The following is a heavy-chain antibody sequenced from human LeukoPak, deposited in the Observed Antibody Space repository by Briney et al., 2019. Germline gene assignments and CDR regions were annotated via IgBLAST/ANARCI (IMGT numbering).Heavy chain of an antibody. CDR1: GFTFSNSA. Sequence: PGGSLRLSCAASGFTFSNSAMSWVRQAPGKGLEWVSGISWNSGSIGYADSVKGRFTISRDNAKNSLYLQMNSLRAEDTALYYCAKEGGSSGYYEDGMDVWGQGTTVTVSS. CDR3: AKEGGSSGYYEDGMDV. J-gene: IGHJ6*02. CDR2: ISWNSGSI. V-gene: IGHV3-9*01. D-gene: IGHD3-22*01.